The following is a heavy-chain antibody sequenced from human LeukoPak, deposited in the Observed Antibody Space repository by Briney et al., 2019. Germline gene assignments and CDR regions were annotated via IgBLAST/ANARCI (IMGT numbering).Heavy chain of an antibody. J-gene: IGHJ4*02. CDR3: ATGAKDNTAMVTSLGY. D-gene: IGHD5-18*01. V-gene: IGHV3-30*04. CDR1: GFSFSSYD. CDR2: ISYDGSNK. Sequence: SGGSLRLSCAASGFSFSSYDMHWVRQAPGKGLEWVAVISYDGSNKYYADSVKGRFTLSRDNSKNTLYLQMNSLRAEDTAVYYCATGAKDNTAMVTSLGYWGQGTLVTVSS.